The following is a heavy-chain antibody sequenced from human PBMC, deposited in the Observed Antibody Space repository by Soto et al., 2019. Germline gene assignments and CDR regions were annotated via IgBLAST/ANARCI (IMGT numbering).Heavy chain of an antibody. CDR2: IYYSGST. D-gene: IGHD2-2*01. J-gene: IGHJ3*01. CDR1: GGSISSSSYY. Sequence: SETLSLTCTVSGGSISSSSYYWGWIRQPPGKGLEWIGSIYYSGSTYYNLSLKSRVTISVDTSKNQFSLKLSSGTAADPAVYSMFTLCLCIYTLFFESSVVMANLHLTGAAKSDV. V-gene: IGHV4-39*01. CDR3: FTLCLCIYTLFFESSVVMANLHLTGAAKSDV.